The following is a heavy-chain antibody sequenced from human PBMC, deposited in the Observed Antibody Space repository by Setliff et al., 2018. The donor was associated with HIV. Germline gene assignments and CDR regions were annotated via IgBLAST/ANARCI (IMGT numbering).Heavy chain of an antibody. CDR1: GFTFSTYS. CDR3: VKDSMGWDSRGMLDS. V-gene: IGHV3-48*01. CDR2: ISSVGTI. D-gene: IGHD1-26*01. Sequence: GGSLRLSCAASGFTFSTYSMNWVRQAPGKGLEWVSYISSVGTIYYADSVKGRFTISRDNARNSLFLQMNSLKAEDTAVYYCVKDSMGWDSRGMLDSWGPGTQVTVSS. J-gene: IGHJ4*02.